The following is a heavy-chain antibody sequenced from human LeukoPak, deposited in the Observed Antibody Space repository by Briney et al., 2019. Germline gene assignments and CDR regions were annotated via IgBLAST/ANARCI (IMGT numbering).Heavy chain of an antibody. J-gene: IGHJ4*02. V-gene: IGHV3-33*01. Sequence: PGRSLRLSCAASGFTFSSYGMHWVRQAPGKGLEWVAVIWYDGSNKYYADSVKGRFTTSRDNSKNTLYLQMNSLRAEDTAVYYCARDIMVRGVNELFDYWGQGTLVTVSS. CDR2: IWYDGSNK. CDR1: GFTFSSYG. CDR3: ARDIMVRGVNELFDY. D-gene: IGHD3-10*01.